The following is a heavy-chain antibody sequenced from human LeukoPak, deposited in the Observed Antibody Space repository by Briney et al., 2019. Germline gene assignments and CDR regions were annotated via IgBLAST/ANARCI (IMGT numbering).Heavy chain of an antibody. CDR1: GGTFSSYA. D-gene: IGHD3-22*01. Sequence: ASVKVSCKASGGTFSSYAISWVRQAPGQGLEWMGGIIPIFGTANYAQKFQGRVTITADESTSTAYMELSSLRSEDTAVYYCGTYYYDSSGLYYYYYGMDVWGQGTTVTVSS. CDR3: GTYYYDSSGLYYYYYGMDV. CDR2: IIPIFGTA. V-gene: IGHV1-69*13. J-gene: IGHJ6*02.